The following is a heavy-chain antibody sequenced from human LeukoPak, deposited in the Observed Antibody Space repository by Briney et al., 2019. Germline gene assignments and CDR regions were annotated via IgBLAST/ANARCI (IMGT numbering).Heavy chain of an antibody. J-gene: IGHJ4*02. CDR1: GFIFSSYT. D-gene: IGHD2-21*02. V-gene: IGHV3-23*01. CDR3: AKQGRVVVTAIDY. Sequence: GGSLRLSCAASGFIFSSYTMHWVRQAPGKGLEWVSAISGSGGSTYYADSVKGRFTISRDNSKNTLYLQMNSLRAEDTAVYYCAKQGRVVVTAIDYWGQGTLVTVSS. CDR2: ISGSGGST.